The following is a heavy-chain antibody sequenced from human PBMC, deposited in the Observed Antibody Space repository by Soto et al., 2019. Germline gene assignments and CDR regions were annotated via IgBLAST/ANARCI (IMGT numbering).Heavy chain of an antibody. CDR1: GYTFTSYD. V-gene: IGHV1-8*01. CDR2: MNPNSGNT. D-gene: IGHD2-2*01. Sequence: QVQLVQSGVEVKKPGASVKVSCKASGYTFTSYDINWVRQATGQGLEWMGWMNPNSGNTGYAQKFQGRVTMTRNTSIXXAXMXXSSLRSEDTAVYYCARGRVVLVPAAPFYYYYGMDVWGQGTTVTVSS. J-gene: IGHJ6*02. CDR3: ARGRVVLVPAAPFYYYYGMDV.